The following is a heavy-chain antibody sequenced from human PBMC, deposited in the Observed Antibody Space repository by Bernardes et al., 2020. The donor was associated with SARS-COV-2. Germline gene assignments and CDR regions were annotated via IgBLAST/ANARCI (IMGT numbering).Heavy chain of an antibody. CDR1: RFTFSRYW. CDR2: IKQDGSEK. D-gene: IGHD6-25*01. J-gene: IGHJ3*01. CDR3: AVGLETATWDAFDL. Sequence: GGSLRLSCAASRFTFSRYWMSWVRQAPGKGLEWVANIKQDGSEKYYVDSVKGRFTISRDNAKNSLYLQMNSLSAEETAVYYCAVGLETATWDAFDLWGQGTMVTVSS. V-gene: IGHV3-7*01.